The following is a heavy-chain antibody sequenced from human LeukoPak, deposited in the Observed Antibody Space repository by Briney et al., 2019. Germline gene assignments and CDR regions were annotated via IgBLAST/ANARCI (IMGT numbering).Heavy chain of an antibody. CDR2: FDPEDGET. CDR3: ATTDPGSGYYQPFDY. D-gene: IGHD3-22*01. Sequence: ASVKVSCKASGYTFTGYYMHWVRQAPGKGLEWMGGFDPEDGETIYAQKFQGRVTMTEDTSTDTAYMELSSLRSEDTAVYYCATTDPGSGYYQPFDYWGQGTLVTVSS. J-gene: IGHJ4*02. CDR1: GYTFTGYY. V-gene: IGHV1-24*01.